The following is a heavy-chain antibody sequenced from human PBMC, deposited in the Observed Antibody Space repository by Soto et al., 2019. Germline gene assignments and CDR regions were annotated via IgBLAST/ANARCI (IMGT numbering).Heavy chain of an antibody. V-gene: IGHV4-59*08. CDR1: GGSSSSYY. CDR3: ARRYGYSFDY. D-gene: IGHD1-20*01. J-gene: IGHJ4*02. Sequence: QVQLQESGPGLVKPSETLSLTCTVSGGSSSSYYWSWIRQPPGKGLEWIGYIYYSGSTNYNPSLKSRVTISVDTSKNQFPLKLSSVTAADTAVYYCARRYGYSFDYWGQGTLVNVSS. CDR2: IYYSGST.